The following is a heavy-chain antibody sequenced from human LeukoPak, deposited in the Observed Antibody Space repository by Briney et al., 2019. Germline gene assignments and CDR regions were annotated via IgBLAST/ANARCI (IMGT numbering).Heavy chain of an antibody. CDR1: GYTFTGYY. Sequence: ASVKVSCKASGYTFTGYYMHWVRQAPGQGLEWMGWINPNSGGTNHAQKFQGRVTMTRDTSISTAYMELSRLRSDDTAVYYCARVSPRTGYYIDYWGQGTLVTVSS. V-gene: IGHV1-2*02. D-gene: IGHD3/OR15-3a*01. CDR2: INPNSGGT. J-gene: IGHJ4*02. CDR3: ARVSPRTGYYIDY.